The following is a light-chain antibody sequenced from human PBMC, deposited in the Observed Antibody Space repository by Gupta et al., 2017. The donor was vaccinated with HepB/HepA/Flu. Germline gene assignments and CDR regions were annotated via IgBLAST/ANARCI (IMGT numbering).Light chain of an antibody. CDR3: QQSYRTPLT. Sequence: DIQMTQSPSSLSASVGDRVTITCRASQSIANYLNWYQQKPGEAPKLLIYAAFILQSGVPSRFSGSGSGTDFTLSISSLQPEDFATYYCQQSYRTPLTFGGGTNMEI. V-gene: IGKV1-39*01. CDR2: AAF. J-gene: IGKJ4*01. CDR1: QSIANY.